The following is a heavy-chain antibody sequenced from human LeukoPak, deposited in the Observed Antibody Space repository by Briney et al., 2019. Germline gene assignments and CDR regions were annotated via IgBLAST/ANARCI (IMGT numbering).Heavy chain of an antibody. Sequence: PGGSLRLSCAASGFTFGDYAMHWVRQAPGKGLEWVSLISGDGHTTYYADSVRGRFTISRHNSKNSLYLQMSSLRTEDTAFYYCAKDIGERGYSVHWGQGTLVTVSS. CDR2: ISGDGHTT. D-gene: IGHD5/OR15-5a*01. CDR1: GFTFGDYA. CDR3: AKDIGERGYSVH. J-gene: IGHJ4*02. V-gene: IGHV3-43*02.